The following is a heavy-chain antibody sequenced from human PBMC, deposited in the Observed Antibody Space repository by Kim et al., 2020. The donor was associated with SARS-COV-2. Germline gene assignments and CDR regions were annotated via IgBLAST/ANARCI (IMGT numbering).Heavy chain of an antibody. J-gene: IGHJ4*02. V-gene: IGHV3-53*01. CDR3: ARASPGYSSVSLVY. CDR2: IYSCGST. Sequence: WGSLRLSCAVSGFTVSSNYMSWVRQAPGKGLEWVSVIYSCGSTYYADTVKGRFTISRDNSKNTLYLQMNSLRAEDTAVYYCARASPGYSSVSLVYWGQGT. D-gene: IGHD6-19*01. CDR1: GFTVSSNY.